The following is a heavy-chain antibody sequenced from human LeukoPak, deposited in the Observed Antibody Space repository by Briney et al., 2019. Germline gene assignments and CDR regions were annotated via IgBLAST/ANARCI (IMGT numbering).Heavy chain of an antibody. D-gene: IGHD2-2*01. CDR2: IYYSGST. CDR3: ARGIGEYQLRGEFDP. J-gene: IGHJ5*02. CDR1: GGSISSSSYY. V-gene: IGHV4-61*05. Sequence: SETLSLTCTVSGGSISSSSYYWGWIRQPPGKGLEWIGYIYYSGSTNYNPSLKSRVTISVDTSKNQFSLKLSSVTAADTAVYYCARGIGEYQLRGEFDPWGQGTLVTVSS.